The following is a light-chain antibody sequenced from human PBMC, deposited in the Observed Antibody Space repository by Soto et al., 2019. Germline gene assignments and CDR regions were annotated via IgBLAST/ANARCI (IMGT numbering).Light chain of an antibody. CDR3: QQYKNWPRT. CDR2: GIS. J-gene: IGKJ1*01. Sequence: VMTQSPATLSLAPGDSATPSSRASQSVGSSLAWYQQKTGQAPRILIYGISTRATGLPGRFSGSGFGTELNLTISRLQSEDLAVYYCQQYKNWPRTCGQGTKVDI. V-gene: IGKV3-15*01. CDR1: QSVGSS.